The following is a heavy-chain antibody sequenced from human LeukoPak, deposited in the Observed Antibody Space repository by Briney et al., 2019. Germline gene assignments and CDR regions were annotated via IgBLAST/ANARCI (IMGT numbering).Heavy chain of an antibody. J-gene: IGHJ4*02. CDR2: ISYDGSNK. CDR1: GFTFSSYA. V-gene: IGHV3-30*04. D-gene: IGHD5/OR15-5a*01. Sequence: SCKASGFTFSSYAMHWVRQAPGKGLEWVAVISYDGSNKYYADSVKGRFTISRDNSKNTLYLQMNSLRSEDTAVYYCARGNIVSTITEVDYWGQGTLVTVSS. CDR3: ARGNIVSTITEVDY.